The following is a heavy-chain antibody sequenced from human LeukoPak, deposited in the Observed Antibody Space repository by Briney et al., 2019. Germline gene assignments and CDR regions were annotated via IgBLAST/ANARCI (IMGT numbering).Heavy chain of an antibody. Sequence: ASVKVSCKASGYTFTSNYIHWVRQAPGQGLEWMGWINTNTGNPTYVQGFTGRFVFSLDTSVSTAYLQISSLKAEDTAVYYCARSPGWGEDYFDYWGQGTLVTVSS. CDR2: INTNTGNP. CDR3: ARSPGWGEDYFDY. V-gene: IGHV7-4-1*02. D-gene: IGHD3-16*01. CDR1: GYTFTSNY. J-gene: IGHJ4*02.